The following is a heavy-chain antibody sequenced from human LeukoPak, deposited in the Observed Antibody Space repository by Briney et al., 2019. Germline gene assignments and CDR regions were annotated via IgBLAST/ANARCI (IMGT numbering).Heavy chain of an antibody. Sequence: GGSLRLSCAASGFTFSSYRMNWVRQTPGKGLEWVSSISSSTSYIYYADSVKGRFTISRDNAKNSLYLQMNSLRVEDTAVYYCARGADDYGDYENAFDSRGQGTMVTVSS. J-gene: IGHJ3*02. CDR3: ARGADDYGDYENAFDS. CDR1: GFTFSSYR. CDR2: ISSSTSYI. V-gene: IGHV3-21*04. D-gene: IGHD4-17*01.